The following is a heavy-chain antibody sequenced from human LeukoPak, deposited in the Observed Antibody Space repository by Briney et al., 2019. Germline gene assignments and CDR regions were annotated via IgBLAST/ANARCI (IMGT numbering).Heavy chain of an antibody. CDR1: GFTFSSYA. J-gene: IGHJ1*01. D-gene: IGHD6-13*01. V-gene: IGHV3-64D*06. CDR2: ISSNGGST. Sequence: GGSLRLSCSASGFTFSSYAMHWVRQAPGKGLEYVSAISSNGGSTYYADSAKGRFTISRDNSKNTLYLQMSSLRAEDTAVYYCARGGSSSWYGSWGQGTLVTVSS. CDR3: ARGGSSSWYGS.